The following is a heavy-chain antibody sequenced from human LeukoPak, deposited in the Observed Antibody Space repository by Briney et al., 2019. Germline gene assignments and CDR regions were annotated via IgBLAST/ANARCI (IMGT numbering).Heavy chain of an antibody. CDR3: ASPRGDDSGGYYTWYFHH. Sequence: SETLSLTCSVSGGFNTHYYWSWIRQPPGKGLEWIGYFYHSGSTNYNPSLKSRVTISVDTSKNQFSLKLSSVTVADTAVYFCASPRGDDSGGYYTWYFHHWGQGILVTVSS. D-gene: IGHD3-22*01. V-gene: IGHV4-59*08. CDR1: GGFNTHYY. J-gene: IGHJ1*01. CDR2: FYHSGST.